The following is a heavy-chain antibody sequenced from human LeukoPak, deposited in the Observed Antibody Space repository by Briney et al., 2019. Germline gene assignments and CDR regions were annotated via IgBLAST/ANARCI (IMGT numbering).Heavy chain of an antibody. Sequence: GGSLRLSCAASGFTFSSYTMNWVRQAPGKGLEWVSSISYSISYIYYADSVKGRFTISRDNAKNSLYLQMNSLRAEDTAVYYCARGHEGYWFDPWDQGTLVTVSS. CDR3: ARGHEGYWFDP. CDR1: GFTFSSYT. V-gene: IGHV3-21*01. CDR2: ISYSISYI. J-gene: IGHJ5*02.